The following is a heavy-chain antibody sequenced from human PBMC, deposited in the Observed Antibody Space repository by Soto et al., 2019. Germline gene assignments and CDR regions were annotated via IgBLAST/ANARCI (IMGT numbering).Heavy chain of an antibody. Sequence: GASVKVSCKASGGTFSSYAISWVRQAPGQGLEWMGEIIPIFGTANYAQKFQGRVTITADESTRTAYMELSSLRSEDTAAYYCANYHCGVAQYFQHWGQGTLVTVSS. CDR1: GGTFSSYA. J-gene: IGHJ1*01. CDR3: ANYHCGVAQYFQH. CDR2: IIPIFGTA. V-gene: IGHV1-69*13. D-gene: IGHD3-3*01.